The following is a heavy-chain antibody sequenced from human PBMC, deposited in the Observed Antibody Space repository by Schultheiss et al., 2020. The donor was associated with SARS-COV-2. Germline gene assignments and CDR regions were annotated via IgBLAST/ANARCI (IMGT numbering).Heavy chain of an antibody. V-gene: IGHV3-30*03. Sequence: GESLKISCAASGFTFSSYGMHWVRQAPGKGLEWVAVISYDGSNKYYADSVKGRFTISRDNSKNTLYLQMNSLRAEDTAVYYCARREMYSTSPLIDYWGQGTLVTVSS. CDR3: ARREMYSTSPLIDY. J-gene: IGHJ4*02. CDR1: GFTFSSYG. CDR2: ISYDGSNK. D-gene: IGHD6-6*01.